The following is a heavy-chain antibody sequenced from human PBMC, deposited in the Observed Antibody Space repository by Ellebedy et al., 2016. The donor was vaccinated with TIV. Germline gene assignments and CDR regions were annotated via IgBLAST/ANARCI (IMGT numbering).Heavy chain of an antibody. Sequence: ASVKVSCXASGYTFTGYYMHWVRQAPGQGLEWMGWINPNSGGTNYAQKFQGRVTMTRDTSISTAYMELSRLRSEDTAVYYCAREYGSGSYFSTYFDLWGRGTLVTVSS. CDR1: GYTFTGYY. D-gene: IGHD3-10*01. CDR2: INPNSGGT. J-gene: IGHJ2*01. V-gene: IGHV1-2*02. CDR3: AREYGSGSYFSTYFDL.